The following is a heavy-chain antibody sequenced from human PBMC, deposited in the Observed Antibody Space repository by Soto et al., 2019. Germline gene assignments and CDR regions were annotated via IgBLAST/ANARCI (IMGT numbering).Heavy chain of an antibody. J-gene: IGHJ4*02. CDR3: AHGTIAGTVRYFDS. Sequence: QITLKESGPTLVKPTQTLTLTCSFSGFSLTTRGVAVGWIRQPPGKAPEWLAVHYWDDGKRYSSSLKGRLAITEDTPENQVVLTMTDMGPVDTGTYYCAHGTIAGTVRYFDSWGQGILVTVSS. CDR1: GFSLTTRGVA. CDR2: HYWDDGK. V-gene: IGHV2-5*02. D-gene: IGHD1-7*01.